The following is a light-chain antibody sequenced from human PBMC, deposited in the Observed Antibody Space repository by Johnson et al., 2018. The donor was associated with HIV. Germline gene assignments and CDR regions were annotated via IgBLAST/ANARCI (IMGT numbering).Light chain of an antibody. CDR1: SSNIWNNY. V-gene: IGLV1-51*01. CDR3: GIWDRRLSAYV. J-gene: IGLJ1*01. Sequence: QSVLTQPPSVSAAPGQKVTISCSGSSSNIWNNYVSWYQQLPGTAPKLLIYDNNKRPSGIPDRFSGSKSCTSATLAIPGLQTGDEADDYCGIWDRRLSAYVFGTGTKVTVL. CDR2: DNN.